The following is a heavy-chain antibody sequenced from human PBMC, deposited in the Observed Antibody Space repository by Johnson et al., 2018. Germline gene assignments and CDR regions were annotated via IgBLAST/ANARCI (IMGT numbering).Heavy chain of an antibody. D-gene: IGHD2-2*01. Sequence: VQLVESGGGLVQPGGSLRLSCAASGFTFSSYWMSWVRQAPGKGLEWVANIKQDGSEKYYVDSVKGRFTISRENAKNSLYLQMNSLRAEDTALYYCAKDFDCSSTSCSSYDYGMDGWGQGTTVTVSS. V-gene: IGHV3-7*03. CDR1: GFTFSSYW. J-gene: IGHJ6*02. CDR3: AKDFDCSSTSCSSYDYGMDG. CDR2: IKQDGSEK.